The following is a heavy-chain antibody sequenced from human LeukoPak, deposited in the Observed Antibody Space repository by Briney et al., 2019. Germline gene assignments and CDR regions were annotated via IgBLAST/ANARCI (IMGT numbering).Heavy chain of an antibody. J-gene: IGHJ4*02. CDR3: ARAAGSKSVSEPFDY. CDR2: IYISGDT. CDR1: GASFSNDY. Sequence: PSETLSLTCTVSGASFSNDYWSWIRQPPGKGLEWIGYIYISGDTNYNPSLRSRVSISLDASENQFSLQLTSVTAADTAVYYCARAAGSKSVSEPFDYWGQGTLVTVSS. D-gene: IGHD1-14*01. V-gene: IGHV4-59*01.